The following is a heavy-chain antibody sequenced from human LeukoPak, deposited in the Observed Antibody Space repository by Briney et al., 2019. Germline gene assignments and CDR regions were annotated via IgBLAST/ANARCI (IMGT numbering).Heavy chain of an antibody. D-gene: IGHD2-21*02. CDR3: ARKLGGAQCGGDCFFDH. V-gene: IGHV3-11*03. J-gene: IGHJ4*02. CDR2: ISPTGSYT. Sequence: GGSLRLSCEASGXMLSVYYMSWFRLAPGKGREWIGYISPTGSYTTYADSVRGRFTISRDNAKNLLFLQMNDLTTDDTAVYYCARKLGGAQCGGDCFFDHWGQGTRVAVSS. CDR1: GXMLSVYY.